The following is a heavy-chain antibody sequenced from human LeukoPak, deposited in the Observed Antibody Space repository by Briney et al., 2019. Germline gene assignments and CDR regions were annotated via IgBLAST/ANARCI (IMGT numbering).Heavy chain of an antibody. CDR3: ARNTLAAAGTFDP. Sequence: SETLSLTCTVSGGSISSGGYYWSWIRQHPGKGLEWIGYIYYSGSTNYNPSLKSRVTISVDTSKNQFSLKLSSVTAADTAVYYCARNTLAAAGTFDPWGQGTLVTVSS. CDR2: IYYSGST. J-gene: IGHJ5*02. V-gene: IGHV4-61*08. CDR1: GGSISSGGYY. D-gene: IGHD6-13*01.